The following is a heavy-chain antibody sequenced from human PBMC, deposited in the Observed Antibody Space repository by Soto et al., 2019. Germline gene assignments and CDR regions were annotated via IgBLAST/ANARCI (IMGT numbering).Heavy chain of an antibody. CDR3: ARAPVGYCSSTSCSRYYYYYYMDV. J-gene: IGHJ6*03. Sequence: ESGGGLVQPGGSLRLSCAASGFTVSSNYMSWVRQAPGKGLEWVSVIYSGGSTYYADSVKGRFTISRDNSKNTLYLQMNSLRAEDTAVYYCARAPVGYCSSTSCSRYYYYYYMDVWGKGTTVTVSS. V-gene: IGHV3-66*01. CDR2: IYSGGST. CDR1: GFTVSSNY. D-gene: IGHD2-2*01.